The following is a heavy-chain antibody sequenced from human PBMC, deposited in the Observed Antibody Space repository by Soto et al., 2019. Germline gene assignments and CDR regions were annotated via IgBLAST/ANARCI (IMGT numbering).Heavy chain of an antibody. J-gene: IGHJ4*02. D-gene: IGHD3-3*01. CDR2: INAGNGNT. V-gene: IGHV1-3*01. Sequence: GASVKVSCKASGYTFTSYAMHWVRQAPGQRLEWMGWINAGNGNTKYSQKFQGRVTITRDTSASTAYMELSSLRSEDTAVYYCARVSRASLRFLEWSNKNHFDYWGQGTLVTVSS. CDR3: ARVSRASLRFLEWSNKNHFDY. CDR1: GYTFTSYA.